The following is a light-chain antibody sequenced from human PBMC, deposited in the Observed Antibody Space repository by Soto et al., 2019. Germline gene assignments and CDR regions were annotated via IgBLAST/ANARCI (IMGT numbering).Light chain of an antibody. CDR3: QQYRSWPRT. J-gene: IGKJ1*01. V-gene: IGKV3-15*01. CDR1: QSITNN. CDR2: AAS. Sequence: ETVLTQSPGTLSLSPGERATLSCRASQSITNNYLAWYQQKPGQAPRLLIYAASTRATGIPARFSGSGSGTEFTLTISSLQSEDFAVYYCQQYRSWPRTFGQGTKVEI.